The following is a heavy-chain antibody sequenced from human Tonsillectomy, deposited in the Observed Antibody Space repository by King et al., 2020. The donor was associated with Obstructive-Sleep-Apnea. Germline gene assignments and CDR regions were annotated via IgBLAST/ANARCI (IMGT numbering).Heavy chain of an antibody. D-gene: IGHD5-24*01. V-gene: IGHV3-9*01. Sequence: VQLVESGGGLVQPGRSLRLSCAASGFTFDDYAMHWVRQAQGKGLEWVSGISWNSGSIGYADSVKGRFTISRDNAKNSLYLQMNSLRAEDTALYYCAKGEMATISGGPFDYWGQGTLVTVSS. J-gene: IGHJ4*02. CDR1: GFTFDDYA. CDR2: ISWNSGSI. CDR3: AKGEMATISGGPFDY.